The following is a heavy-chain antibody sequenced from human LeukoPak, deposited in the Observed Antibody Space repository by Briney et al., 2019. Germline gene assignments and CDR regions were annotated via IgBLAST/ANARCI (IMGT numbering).Heavy chain of an antibody. D-gene: IGHD3-22*01. J-gene: IGHJ4*02. V-gene: IGHV5-51*01. CDR1: GYSFTTYW. Sequence: GESLKISFKGSGYSFTTYWIGWVLQMPGKGLEWMGIIYPGDSDTRYSPSFQGQVTISADKSISTAYLQWSSLKASDTAMYYCARLLNYDDLDYWGQGTLVTVSS. CDR3: ARLLNYDDLDY. CDR2: IYPGDSDT.